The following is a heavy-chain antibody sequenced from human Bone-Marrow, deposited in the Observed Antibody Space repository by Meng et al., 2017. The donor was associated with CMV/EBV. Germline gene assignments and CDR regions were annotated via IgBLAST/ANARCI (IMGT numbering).Heavy chain of an antibody. Sequence: SETLSLTCNVSGGFISTYYWSWIRRSPGKGLEWIGYISFDGFSNSNPSLRSRVLISLDKSRHNFSLKLTSVTAADTAIYYCARGWGKLPQYVDWGQGKLVTVSS. CDR2: ISFDGFS. CDR1: GGFISTYY. D-gene: IGHD3-16*01. CDR3: ARGWGKLPQYVD. J-gene: IGHJ4*02. V-gene: IGHV4-59*01.